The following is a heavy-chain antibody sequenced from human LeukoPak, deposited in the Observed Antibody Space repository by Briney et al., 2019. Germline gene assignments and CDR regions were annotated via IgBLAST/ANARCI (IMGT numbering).Heavy chain of an antibody. J-gene: IGHJ4*02. D-gene: IGHD2-21*02. CDR1: GFTFSSYS. CDR2: ISSSSYI. V-gene: IGHV3-21*01. Sequence: SGGSLRLSCAASGFTFSSYSMNWVRQAPGKGLDWVSSISSSSYIYYADSVKGRFTISRDNAKNSLYLQMNSLRAEDTAVYYCARDGEVVVTAFYFDYWGQGTLVTVS. CDR3: ARDGEVVVTAFYFDY.